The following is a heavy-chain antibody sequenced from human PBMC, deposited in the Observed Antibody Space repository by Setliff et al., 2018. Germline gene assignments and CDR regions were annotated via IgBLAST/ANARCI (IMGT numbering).Heavy chain of an antibody. J-gene: IGHJ4*02. CDR1: GFVFGTYG. Sequence: GESLKISCAASGFVFGTYGMHWVRQAPGKGLDWVASVRFDGSYKVYADSVKGRFTTSRDNSKNTVSLQMSSLRTEDTAIYFCAGQGPIFGSGLIPGFDQWGQGTMVTVSS. V-gene: IGHV3-30*02. CDR3: AGQGPIFGSGLIPGFDQ. D-gene: IGHD3-3*01. CDR2: VRFDGSYK.